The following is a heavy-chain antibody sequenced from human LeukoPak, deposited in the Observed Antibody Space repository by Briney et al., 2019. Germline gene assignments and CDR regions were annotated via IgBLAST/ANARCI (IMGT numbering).Heavy chain of an antibody. CDR1: GFTFSSYA. D-gene: IGHD6-13*01. CDR3: AKDVVSSSLYYYFYMDV. Sequence: GGSLRLSCGASGFTFSSYAMSWVRQAPGKGLEWVSGISGSGGRTYYADSVKGRFTMSRDNSKTTLFLQMNSLRAEETAVYYCAKDVVSSSLYYYFYMDVWGKGTTVTVSS. CDR2: ISGSGGRT. J-gene: IGHJ6*03. V-gene: IGHV3-23*01.